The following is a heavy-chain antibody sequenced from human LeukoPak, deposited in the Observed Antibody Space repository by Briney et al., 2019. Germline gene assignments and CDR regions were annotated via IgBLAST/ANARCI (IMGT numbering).Heavy chain of an antibody. CDR2: ISRSSGPI. D-gene: IGHD5-12*01. CDR1: GFTFSSYS. CDR3: ARDWGNSGYITDY. V-gene: IGHV3-48*02. J-gene: IGHJ4*02. Sequence: GGSLRLSCAASGFTFSSYSMNRVRQAPGKGLEWVSYISRSSGPIYYEDSVKGRFTISRDNAKNSLYLQMNGLRDEDTALYYCARDWGNSGYITDYWGQGTLVTVSS.